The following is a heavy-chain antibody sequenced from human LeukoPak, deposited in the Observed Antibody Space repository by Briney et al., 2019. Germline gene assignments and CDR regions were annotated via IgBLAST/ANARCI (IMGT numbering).Heavy chain of an antibody. D-gene: IGHD4-11*01. CDR1: GFTFDDYA. CDR2: ISEDGGST. V-gene: IGHV3-43*02. Sequence: GGSLRLSCAASGFTFDDYAMNWVRQAPGKGLEWVSLISEDGGSTYYADSVKGRFTISRDNSKNSLYLQMNSLRTEDTALYYCAKVPTVYYYYGMDVWGQGTTVTVSS. J-gene: IGHJ6*02. CDR3: AKVPTVYYYYGMDV.